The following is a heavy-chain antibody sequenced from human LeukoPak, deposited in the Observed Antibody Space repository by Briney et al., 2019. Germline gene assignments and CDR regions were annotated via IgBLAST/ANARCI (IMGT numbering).Heavy chain of an antibody. V-gene: IGHV4-34*01. Sequence: SETLSLTCAVYGGSFSGYYWSWIRQPPGKGLEWIGEINYGGSTNYNPSLKSRVTISVDTSKNQFSLKLSSVTAADTAVYYCAKGLWYYYDSSGYVDYWGQGTLVTVSS. CDR1: GGSFSGYY. CDR2: INYGGST. CDR3: AKGLWYYYDSSGYVDY. J-gene: IGHJ4*02. D-gene: IGHD3-22*01.